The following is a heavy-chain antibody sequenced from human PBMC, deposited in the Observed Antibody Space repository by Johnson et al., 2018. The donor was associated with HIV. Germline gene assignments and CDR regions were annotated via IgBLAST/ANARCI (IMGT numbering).Heavy chain of an antibody. J-gene: IGHJ3*02. CDR1: GFTFSSYA. CDR2: ISGGGVSR. D-gene: IGHD3-22*01. Sequence: VQLVESGGGLAQPGGSLRLSCAASGFTFSSYAMGWVRQATGKGLEWVSGISGGGVSRHYADSVKGRFTISRDNAKNSLYLQMNSLRAEDTAVYYCAYSSGYGARELKDAFDIWGQGTMVTVSS. V-gene: IGHV3-23*04. CDR3: AYSSGYGARELKDAFDI.